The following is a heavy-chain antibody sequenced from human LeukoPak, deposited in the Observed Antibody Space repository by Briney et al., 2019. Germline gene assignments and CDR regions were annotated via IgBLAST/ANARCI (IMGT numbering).Heavy chain of an antibody. CDR1: GFTFSSYG. D-gene: IGHD3-22*01. Sequence: GRSLSLSCAASGFTFSSYGMHWVRQAPGKGLEWVAVISYDGSNKYYADSVKGRFTISRDNSKNTLYLQMNSLRAEDTAVYYCAKGVHYYDSSGYSSFDYWGQGTLVTVSS. J-gene: IGHJ4*02. V-gene: IGHV3-30*18. CDR3: AKGVHYYDSSGYSSFDY. CDR2: ISYDGSNK.